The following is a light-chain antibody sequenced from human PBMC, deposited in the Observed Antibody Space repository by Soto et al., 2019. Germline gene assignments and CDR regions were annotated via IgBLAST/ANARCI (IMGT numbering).Light chain of an antibody. J-gene: IGKJ1*01. CDR3: QEYGTSRT. CDR1: QTVSNSF. V-gene: IGKV3-20*01. CDR2: ATS. Sequence: IVSTQSPGTPSLSPGGTSTLSCGASQTVSNSFLGWYQQRPGQAPRLLMIATSKTAPGIPDRFSGSGSGTDFTLTISRLEPEDFAVYYCQEYGTSRTFGQGTKVDIK.